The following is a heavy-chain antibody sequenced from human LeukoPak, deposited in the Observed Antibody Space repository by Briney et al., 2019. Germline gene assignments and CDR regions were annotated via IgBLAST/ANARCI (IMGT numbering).Heavy chain of an antibody. V-gene: IGHV1-2*02. CDR3: ARDQQTAYNWNDGSGLDY. D-gene: IGHD1-1*01. Sequence: ASVKVSCKASVYTFTGYYRNWVRQAPGQGLEWMGWINPNSGGTNYAQKFQGRVTMTRDTSISTAYMELSRLRSDDTAVYYCARDQQTAYNWNDGSGLDYWGQGTLVTVSS. CDR1: VYTFTGYY. J-gene: IGHJ4*02. CDR2: INPNSGGT.